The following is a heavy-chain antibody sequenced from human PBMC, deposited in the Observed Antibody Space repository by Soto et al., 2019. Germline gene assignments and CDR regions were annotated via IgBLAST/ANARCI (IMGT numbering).Heavy chain of an antibody. CDR3: AREESVVVTAIGTYFDY. Sequence: GGSLRLSCAASEFTFSNYAMSWVRQAPGKGLEWVSSISDNGGTTYYADSVKGRFTISRDNSKNTLYLQMNSLRAEDTAVYYCAREESVVVTAIGTYFDYWGQGTLVTVSS. CDR2: ISDNGGTT. CDR1: EFTFSNYA. V-gene: IGHV3-23*01. J-gene: IGHJ4*02. D-gene: IGHD2-21*02.